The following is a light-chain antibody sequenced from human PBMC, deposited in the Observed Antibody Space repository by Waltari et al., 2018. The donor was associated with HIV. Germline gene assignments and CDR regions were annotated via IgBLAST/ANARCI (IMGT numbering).Light chain of an antibody. J-gene: IGKJ5*01. CDR3: QQYDNLPIT. CDR1: QSVSSN. Sequence: EIVMTQSPATLSVSPGERATRSCRASQSVSSNLAWYQQKPGQAPRLLIYGASTRATRIPARFSGSGSWTEFTLTISSLHSEDFAVYSCQQYDNLPITFGQGTRLEIK. V-gene: IGKV3-15*01. CDR2: GAS.